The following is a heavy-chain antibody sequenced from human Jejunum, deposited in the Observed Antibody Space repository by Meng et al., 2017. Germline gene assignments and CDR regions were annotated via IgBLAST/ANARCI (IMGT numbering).Heavy chain of an antibody. CDR1: EFTFSAYA. CDR2: IRAGTHNT. CDR3: GRDPNGDYIGAFDF. Sequence: GESLKISCEVSEFTFSAYAVTWVRQAPGKGLEWVSSIRAGTHNTDYADSVKGRFTISRDNSKNTLYLQFSNLRAEDTAVYYCGRDPNGDYIGAFDFWGQGTMVTVSS. V-gene: IGHV3-23*01. J-gene: IGHJ3*01. D-gene: IGHD4-17*01.